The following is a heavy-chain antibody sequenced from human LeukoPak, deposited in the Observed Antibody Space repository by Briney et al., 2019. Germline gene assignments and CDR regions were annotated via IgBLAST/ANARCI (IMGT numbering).Heavy chain of an antibody. Sequence: PGGSLRLSCAASGFTFSSYSMIWVRQAPGKGLEWVSYISSSSTSTNYADSVKGRFTISRDNAKNSLYLQMNSLRVEDTAVYYCARDPPNAWGQGTLVTVSS. D-gene: IGHD2-8*01. CDR3: ARDPPNA. CDR2: ISSSSTST. CDR1: GFTFSSYS. J-gene: IGHJ5*02. V-gene: IGHV3-48*04.